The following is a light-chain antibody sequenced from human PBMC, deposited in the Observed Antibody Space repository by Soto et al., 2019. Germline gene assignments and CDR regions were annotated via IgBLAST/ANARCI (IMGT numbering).Light chain of an antibody. J-gene: IGLJ1*01. CDR2: EVS. CDR1: SSDVGGYNY. V-gene: IGLV2-14*01. CDR3: SSYTSSSVYV. Sequence: QSALTQPASVSGAPGQSITISCTGTSSDVGGYNYVSWYQQHPGKAPKLMIYEVSNRPSGVSNRFSGSKSGNTASLTIHGLHAEHEADYSCSSYTSSSVYVFGTGTKVTV.